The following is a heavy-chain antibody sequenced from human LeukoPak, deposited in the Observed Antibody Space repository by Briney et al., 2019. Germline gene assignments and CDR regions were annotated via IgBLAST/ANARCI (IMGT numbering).Heavy chain of an antibody. J-gene: IGHJ4*02. D-gene: IGHD6-6*01. Sequence: ASVKVSCKASGYTFTNFGIGWVRQAPGQGLEWMGWISGYSDYTNYAQKFQGRVTVTTDTSTSTAYLELRSLRSDDTAVYYCARLGAARPTFDYWGQGTLVTVFS. V-gene: IGHV1-18*01. CDR1: GYTFTNFG. CDR3: ARLGAARPTFDY. CDR2: ISGYSDYT.